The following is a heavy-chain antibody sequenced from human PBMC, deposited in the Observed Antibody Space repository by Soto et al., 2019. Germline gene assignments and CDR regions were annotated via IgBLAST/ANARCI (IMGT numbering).Heavy chain of an antibody. D-gene: IGHD5-12*01. CDR1: GGSISSGDYY. CDR3: ARALVATRGWFDP. V-gene: IGHV4-30-4*01. J-gene: IGHJ5*02. CDR2: IYYSGST. Sequence: PSETLSLTCTVSGGSISSGDYYWSWIRQPPGKGLEWIGYIYYSGSTYYNPSLKSRVTISVDTSKNQFSLKLSSVTAADTAVYYCARALVATRGWFDPWGQGTLVTAPQ.